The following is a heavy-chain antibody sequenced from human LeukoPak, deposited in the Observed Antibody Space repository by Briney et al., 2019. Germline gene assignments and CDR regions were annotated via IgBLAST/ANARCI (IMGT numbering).Heavy chain of an antibody. CDR1: GYSFTSYW. D-gene: IGHD2-15*01. V-gene: IGHV5-10-1*01. Sequence: GGSLRISCKGSGYSFTSYWISWVRQMPGKGLEWMGRIDPSDSYTNYSPSFQGHVTISADKSISTAYLQWSSLKASDTAMYYCAREPIVVVVAATHWFDPWGQGTLVTVSS. CDR3: AREPIVVVVAATHWFDP. J-gene: IGHJ5*02. CDR2: IDPSDSYT.